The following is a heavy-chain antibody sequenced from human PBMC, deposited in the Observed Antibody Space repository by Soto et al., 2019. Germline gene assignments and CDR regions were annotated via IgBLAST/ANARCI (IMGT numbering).Heavy chain of an antibody. CDR3: AREKVLIAAAGTWGY. CDR2: ISSSSSYI. D-gene: IGHD6-13*01. J-gene: IGHJ4*02. CDR1: GFTFSSYS. V-gene: IGHV3-21*01. Sequence: NPGGSLRLSCAASGFTFSSYSMNWVRQAPGTGLEWVSSISSSSSYIYYADSVKGRFTISRDNAKNSLYLQMNSLRAEDTAVYYCAREKVLIAAAGTWGYWGQGTLVTVSS.